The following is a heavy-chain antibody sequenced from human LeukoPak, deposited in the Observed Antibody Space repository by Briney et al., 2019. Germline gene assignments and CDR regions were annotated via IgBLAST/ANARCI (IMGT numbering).Heavy chain of an antibody. J-gene: IGHJ4*02. D-gene: IGHD4-17*01. CDR1: GFTFSSCA. CDR3: ARDRYGDYSFDS. CDR2: ISGSGDST. V-gene: IGHV3-23*01. Sequence: PGGSLRLSCAASGFTFSSCAMNWVRQGPGKGLEWVSVISGSGDSTYYADSVKGRFTISRDNSKNTLYLQMNTLRVDDTAIYYCARDRYGDYSFDSWGQGTLVTVSS.